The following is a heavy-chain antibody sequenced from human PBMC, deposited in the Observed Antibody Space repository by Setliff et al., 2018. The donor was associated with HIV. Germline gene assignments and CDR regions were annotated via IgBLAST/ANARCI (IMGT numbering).Heavy chain of an antibody. V-gene: IGHV4-34*01. CDR1: GGSFSGYY. CDR2: INHSGCT. D-gene: IGHD3-10*01. CDR3: ARGRMGYYGSGSYLP. J-gene: IGHJ5*02. Sequence: SETLSLTCAVYGGSFSGYYWSWVRQPPGKGLEWIGEINHSGCTNSNPSLKSRVTISADTSKNQFSLKLTSVTAADTAVYYCARGRMGYYGSGSYLPWGQGRLVTVSS.